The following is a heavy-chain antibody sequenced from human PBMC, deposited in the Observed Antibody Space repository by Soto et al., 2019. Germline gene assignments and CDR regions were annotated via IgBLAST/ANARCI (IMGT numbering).Heavy chain of an antibody. J-gene: IGHJ6*02. CDR2: IYYSGIS. Sequence: PSETLSLTCTVSGGPTSSGGFYWSWIRQHPGKGLEWIGYIYYSGISYYNPSLKSRVSISLDTSRNQFSMTLNSVTAADTAVYCCARSGYTYGMDVWGQGDTVTVCS. CDR3: ARSGYTYGMDV. V-gene: IGHV4-31*03. D-gene: IGHD3-3*01. CDR1: GGPTSSGGFY.